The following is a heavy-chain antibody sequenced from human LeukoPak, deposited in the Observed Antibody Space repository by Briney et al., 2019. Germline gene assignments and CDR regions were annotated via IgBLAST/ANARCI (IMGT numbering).Heavy chain of an antibody. CDR1: GGTFSSYA. D-gene: IGHD6-19*01. CDR3: ARDPAVAGTRYYYYYMDV. V-gene: IGHV1-69*01. J-gene: IGHJ6*03. Sequence: SVKVSCKASGGTFSSYAISWVRQAPGQGLEWMGGIIPIFGTANYAQKFQGRVTITADESTSTAYMELSSLRSEDTAVYYCARDPAVAGTRYYYYYMDVWGKGTTVTISS. CDR2: IIPIFGTA.